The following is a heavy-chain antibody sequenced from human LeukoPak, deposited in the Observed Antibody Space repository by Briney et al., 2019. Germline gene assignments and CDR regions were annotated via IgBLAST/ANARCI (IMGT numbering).Heavy chain of an antibody. D-gene: IGHD3-3*01. J-gene: IGHJ5*02. CDR2: MNPNSGNT. V-gene: IGHV1-8*01. CDR1: GYTFTSYD. Sequence: ASVKVSCKASGYTFTSYDINWVRQATGQGLEWMGWMNPNSGNTGYAQKFQGRATMTRNTSISTAYMELSSLRSEDTAVYYCARGFSYDFWSGSSWFDPWGQGTLVTVSS. CDR3: ARGFSYDFWSGSSWFDP.